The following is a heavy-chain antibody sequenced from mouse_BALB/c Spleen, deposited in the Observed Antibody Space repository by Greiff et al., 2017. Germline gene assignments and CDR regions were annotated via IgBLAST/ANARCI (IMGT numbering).Heavy chain of an antibody. V-gene: IGHV5-17*02. D-gene: IGHD2-4*01. Sequence: DVLLVESGGGLVQPGGSRKLSCAASGFTFSSFGMHWVRQAPEKGLEWVAYISSGSSNIYYADTVKGRFTISRDKPKNTLFLQMTSIRSEDTAMYYCAREGYYDCDDAMDYWGQGTSVTVSA. CDR2: ISSGSSNI. CDR1: GFTFSSFG. J-gene: IGHJ4*01. CDR3: AREGYYDCDDAMDY.